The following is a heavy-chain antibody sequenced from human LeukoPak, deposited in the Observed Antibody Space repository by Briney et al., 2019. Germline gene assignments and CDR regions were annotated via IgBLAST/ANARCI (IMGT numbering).Heavy chain of an antibody. CDR3: ARVGGAGYNLLVFDY. J-gene: IGHJ4*02. CDR2: IIPIFGTA. V-gene: IGHV1-69*13. Sequence: VASVKVSCKASGGTFSSYAINWVRQAPGQGLEWMGGIIPIFGTANYAQKFQGRVTITADESTSTAYMELSSLRSEDTAVYYCARVGGAGYNLLVFDYWGQGTLVTVSS. D-gene: IGHD5-24*01. CDR1: GGTFSSYA.